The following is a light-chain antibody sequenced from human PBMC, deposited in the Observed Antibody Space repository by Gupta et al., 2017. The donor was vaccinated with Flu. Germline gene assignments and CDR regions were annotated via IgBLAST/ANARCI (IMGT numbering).Light chain of an antibody. CDR2: GAF. CDR3: QQYNNWPPLT. Sequence: ATLSVSPGEIVTLSCRASQRIGSDLAWYQQKPGQAPRLLIYGAFTRATGIPARFSGSGAGTEFTLTIISLHSEDFAVYYCQQYNNWPPLTFGGGTKVEIK. CDR1: QRIGSD. V-gene: IGKV3-15*01. J-gene: IGKJ4*01.